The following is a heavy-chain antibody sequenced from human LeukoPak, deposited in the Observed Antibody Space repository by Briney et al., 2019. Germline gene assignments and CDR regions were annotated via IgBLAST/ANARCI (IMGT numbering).Heavy chain of an antibody. Sequence: GGSLRLSCAASGFTLSNFWMNWVRQAPGRGLEWVAIINRDGTHKEYVDSVEGRFAISRDNAKNSLYLQMNSLRAEDTAVYYCARDPTVTNVPDAFDVWGQGTMVTVSS. V-gene: IGHV3-7*05. D-gene: IGHD4-17*01. CDR3: ARDPTVTNVPDAFDV. CDR2: INRDGTHK. CDR1: GFTLSNFW. J-gene: IGHJ3*01.